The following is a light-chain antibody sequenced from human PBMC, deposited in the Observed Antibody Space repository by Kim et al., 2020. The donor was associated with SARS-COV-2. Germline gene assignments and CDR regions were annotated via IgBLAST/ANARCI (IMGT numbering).Light chain of an antibody. CDR3: QVWDSSGDHYV. CDR1: NIGSKS. Sequence: SYELTQPPSVSVAPGKTARITCGGNNIGSKSVHWYQQKPGQAPVLVIYYDSDRPSGIPERFSGSNSGNTATLTISRVEVGDEADYYCQVWDSSGDHYVFG. V-gene: IGLV3-21*04. CDR2: YDS. J-gene: IGLJ1*01.